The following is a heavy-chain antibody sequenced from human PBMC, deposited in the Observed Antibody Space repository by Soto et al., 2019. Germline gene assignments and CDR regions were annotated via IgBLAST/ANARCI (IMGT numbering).Heavy chain of an antibody. D-gene: IGHD2-8*01. CDR1: GGSFSGYY. J-gene: IGHJ4*01. CDR2: INHSGST. V-gene: IGHV4-34*01. Sequence: SEALSLTCAVYGGSFSGYYWSWIRQPPGKGLEWIGEINHSGSTNYNPSLKSRVTISIDTSKNQFSLKLSSVTAADTAVYYCARATRYCTNGVCSTFEYWGQGTLVTVSS. CDR3: ARATRYCTNGVCSTFEY.